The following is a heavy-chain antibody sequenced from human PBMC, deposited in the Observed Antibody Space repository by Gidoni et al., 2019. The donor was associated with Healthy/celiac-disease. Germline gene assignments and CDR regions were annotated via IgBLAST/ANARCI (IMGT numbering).Heavy chain of an antibody. CDR3: ARQIVVVPAAKGQVVGATTWYFDY. D-gene: IGHD2-2*01. CDR1: GYSFTSSW. Sequence: EVQLVQSGAEVKKPGESLKISCKGSGYSFTSSWIGWVRQRPGKGLEWMGIIYPGDSDTRYSPSFQGQVTISADKSISTAYLQWSSLKASDTAMYYCARQIVVVPAAKGQVVGATTWYFDYWGQGTLVTVSS. J-gene: IGHJ4*02. CDR2: IYPGDSDT. V-gene: IGHV5-51*01.